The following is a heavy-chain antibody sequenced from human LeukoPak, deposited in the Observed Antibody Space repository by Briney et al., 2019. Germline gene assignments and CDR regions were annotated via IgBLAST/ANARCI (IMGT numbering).Heavy chain of an antibody. CDR3: SRGGYNMDTGYYYAMDV. Sequence: GGSLRLSCAASGFTLSGSAMHWVRQASGKGLEWVGRIRSKTYDYAAAYTASVKGRFTISRDDSKNMAYLQMSSLKTEDTAVYYCSRGGYNMDTGYYYAMDVWGQGTTVTVSS. CDR2: IRSKTYDYAA. J-gene: IGHJ6*02. D-gene: IGHD5-18*01. CDR1: GFTLSGSA. V-gene: IGHV3-73*01.